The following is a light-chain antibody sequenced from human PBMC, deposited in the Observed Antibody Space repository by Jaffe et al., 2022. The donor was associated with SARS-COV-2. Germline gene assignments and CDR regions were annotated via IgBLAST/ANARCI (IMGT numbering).Light chain of an antibody. CDR3: AVWDDSLSGWV. CDR1: SSNIGINY. J-gene: IGLJ3*02. CDR2: RNR. V-gene: IGLV1-47*01. Sequence: QSVLAQTPSASGTPGQRVTISCSGSSSNIGINYVYWYQQLPETAPKVLIYRNRERPSGVPDRFSGSKSGTSASLAISGLRSEDEADYYCAVWDDSLSGWVFGGGTKLTVL.